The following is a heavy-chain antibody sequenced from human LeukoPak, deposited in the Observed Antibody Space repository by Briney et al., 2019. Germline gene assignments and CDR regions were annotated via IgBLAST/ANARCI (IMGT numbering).Heavy chain of an antibody. CDR3: AKSYCSGGNCYSLHY. CDR2: ISSSSSYI. V-gene: IGHV3-21*04. J-gene: IGHJ4*02. D-gene: IGHD2-15*01. Sequence: PGGSLRLSCAASGFTFSSYSMNWVRQAPGKGLEWVSSISSSSSYIYYADSVKGRFTISRDNSNNTLYLQMNSLRAEDTSVYYCAKSYCSGGNCYSLHYWGQGTLVTVSS. CDR1: GFTFSSYS.